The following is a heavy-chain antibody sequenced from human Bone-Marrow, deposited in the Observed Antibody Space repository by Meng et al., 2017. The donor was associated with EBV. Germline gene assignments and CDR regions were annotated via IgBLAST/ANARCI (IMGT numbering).Heavy chain of an antibody. CDR3: ARRKAAQIDY. CDR1: GGSFSGYY. CDR2: INHSGST. Sequence: QVQLQQWGAGLLKPSETLSLTCAVYGGSFSGYYWSWIRQPPGKGLEWIGEINHSGSTNYNPSLKSRVTISVDTSKNQFSLKLSSVTAADTAVYYCARRKAAQIDYWGQGTLVTVSS. D-gene: IGHD6-13*01. V-gene: IGHV4-34*01. J-gene: IGHJ4*02.